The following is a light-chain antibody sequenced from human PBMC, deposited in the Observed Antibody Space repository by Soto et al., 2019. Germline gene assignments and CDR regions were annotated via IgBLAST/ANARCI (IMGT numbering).Light chain of an antibody. V-gene: IGKV1-33*01. CDR1: QDISNY. CDR2: DAS. CDR3: QQYDNLPT. Sequence: DIQMTQSPSSLSASVGDRVTITCQASQDISNYLNWYQQKPGKAPKLLIYDASNLETGVPSRFSGSGAGTDFTFTISILQPEFIATYSCQQYDNLPTFGPGTKVDIK. J-gene: IGKJ3*01.